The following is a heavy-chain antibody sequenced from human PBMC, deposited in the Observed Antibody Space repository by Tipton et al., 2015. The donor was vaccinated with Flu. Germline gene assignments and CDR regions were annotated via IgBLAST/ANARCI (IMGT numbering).Heavy chain of an antibody. D-gene: IGHD3-10*02. V-gene: IGHV4-39*07. CDR3: ARMMLTQYSYYTMDV. CDR1: GGSVTIRGYY. Sequence: GLVKPSETLSLTCSVSGGSVTIRGYYWGWFRRPPGKGLEYIGTIYYSGTTYHNPSLKSRLSLSMDASRNQFSLGLSSVTDADTAVYYCARMMLTQYSYYTMDVWGQGTAVAVAS. CDR2: IYYSGTT. J-gene: IGHJ6*02.